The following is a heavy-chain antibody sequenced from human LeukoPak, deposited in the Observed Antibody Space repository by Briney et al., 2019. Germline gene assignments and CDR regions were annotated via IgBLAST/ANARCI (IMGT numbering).Heavy chain of an antibody. D-gene: IGHD6-13*01. CDR2: ISWNSGSI. CDR3: AKAVAAAGSYYFDY. J-gene: IGHJ4*02. V-gene: IGHV3-9*03. Sequence: GGSLRLSCAASGFTFDDYAMHWVRQAPGKGLEWVSGISWNSGSIGYADSVKGRFTISRDNAKNSLYLQMNSVRAEDMALYYCAKAVAAAGSYYFDYWGQGTLVTVSS. CDR1: GFTFDDYA.